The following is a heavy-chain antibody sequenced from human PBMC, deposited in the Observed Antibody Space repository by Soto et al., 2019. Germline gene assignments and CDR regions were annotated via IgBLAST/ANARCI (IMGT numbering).Heavy chain of an antibody. D-gene: IGHD5-18*01. CDR2: IWYDGSNK. CDR3: ARDLDKAMVNYYYSVMAV. J-gene: IGHJ6*02. Sequence: GGSLRLSCAASGFTFSSYGMHWVRQAPGKGLEWVAVIWYDGSNKYYADSVKGRFTISRDNSKNTLYLKMNSLRAEDTAVYYFARDLDKAMVNYYYSVMAVWGQGTTVTVSS. V-gene: IGHV3-33*01. CDR1: GFTFSSYG.